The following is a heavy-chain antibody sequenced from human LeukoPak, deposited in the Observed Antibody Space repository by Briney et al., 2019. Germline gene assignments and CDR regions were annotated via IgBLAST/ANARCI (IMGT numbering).Heavy chain of an antibody. Sequence: GGSLRLSCGASGLTFSSHAMSWVRQAPGKGLEWVSAISGSGGSTYYADSVKGRFTISRDNSKNTLYLQMNSLRAEDTAVYYCAKDSSYGDLFDYWGQGTLVTVSS. D-gene: IGHD4-17*01. V-gene: IGHV3-23*01. CDR2: ISGSGGST. CDR3: AKDSSYGDLFDY. J-gene: IGHJ4*02. CDR1: GLTFSSHA.